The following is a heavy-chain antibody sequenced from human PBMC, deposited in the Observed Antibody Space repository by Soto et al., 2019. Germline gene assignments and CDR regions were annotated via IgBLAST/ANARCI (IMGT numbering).Heavy chain of an antibody. J-gene: IGHJ4*02. Sequence: GGSLRLSCAASGFTFRSYWMHWVRQAPGKGLVWVSRINRDGSSTSYADSVKGRVTISRDTAKNTLYLQMNSLRAEDTAVYYCAREIVTTGEYYFDSWGLGTLVTVSS. CDR2: INRDGSST. D-gene: IGHD1-1*01. CDR1: GFTFRSYW. V-gene: IGHV3-74*01. CDR3: AREIVTTGEYYFDS.